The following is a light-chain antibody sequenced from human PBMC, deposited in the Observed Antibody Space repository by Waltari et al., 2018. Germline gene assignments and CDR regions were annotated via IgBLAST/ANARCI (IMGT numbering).Light chain of an antibody. J-gene: IGLJ2*01. CDR3: HSHATSITSGI. Sequence: QSALTQPASVSGSPGQSITISCTGTTSDVGTYNLVSRYQQHPGKAPKIIFYAVTKRPSAVSKRYAGSKSGNTAYLTISGLQADDEADYYCHSHATSITSGIFGGGTKLTVI. CDR1: TSDVGTYNL. V-gene: IGLV2-23*02. CDR2: AVT.